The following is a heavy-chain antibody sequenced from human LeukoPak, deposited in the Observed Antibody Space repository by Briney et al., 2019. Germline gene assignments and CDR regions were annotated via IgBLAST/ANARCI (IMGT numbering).Heavy chain of an antibody. D-gene: IGHD1-14*01. CDR1: GLTVSNNY. Sequence: GGSLRLSCTASGLTVSNNYMSWVRQAPGKGLEWVSISYSDTNTNYADSVKGRFTISRDTSQNTLSLQMNSLRAEDTAVYYCVRKNRDFNAAFDIWGQGTVVTVSS. V-gene: IGHV3-53*01. CDR2: SYSDTNT. J-gene: IGHJ3*02. CDR3: VRKNRDFNAAFDI.